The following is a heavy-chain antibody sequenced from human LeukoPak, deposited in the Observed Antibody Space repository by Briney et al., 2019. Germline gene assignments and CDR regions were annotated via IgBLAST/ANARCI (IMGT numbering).Heavy chain of an antibody. Sequence: SETLSLTCTVSGDSISGYYWSWIWQPPGKGLEWIGFFYYSGSSNYNPSLKSRVTMSLDTSKNQFSLNLRSVTAADTAVYYCARRDNSGYYVYWGQGTLVTVSS. V-gene: IGHV4-59*08. CDR1: GDSISGYY. D-gene: IGHD3-22*01. J-gene: IGHJ4*02. CDR2: FYYSGSS. CDR3: ARRDNSGYYVY.